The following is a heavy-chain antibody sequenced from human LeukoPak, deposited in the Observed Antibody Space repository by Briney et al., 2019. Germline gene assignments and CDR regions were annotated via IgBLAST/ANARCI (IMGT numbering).Heavy chain of an antibody. V-gene: IGHV1-8*01. CDR1: GYTFTSYD. CDR3: ARRYSSGWYYFDY. CDR2: MNPNSGNT. D-gene: IGHD6-19*01. J-gene: IGHJ4*02. Sequence: ASVKVSCTASGYTFTSYDINWVRQATGQGLEWMGWMNPNSGNTGYAQKFQGRVTMTRNTSISTVYMELSSLRSEDTAVYYCARRYSSGWYYFDYWGQGTLVTVSS.